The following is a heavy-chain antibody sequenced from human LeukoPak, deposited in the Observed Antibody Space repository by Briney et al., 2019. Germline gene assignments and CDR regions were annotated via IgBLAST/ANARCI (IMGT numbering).Heavy chain of an antibody. CDR1: GGSFSGYY. J-gene: IGHJ4*02. V-gene: IGHV4-34*01. Sequence: SETLSLTCAVYGGSFSGYYWSWIRQPPGKGLEWIGGINHSGSTNYNPSLKSRVTISVDTSKNQFSLKLSSVTAADTAVYYCAREGVVGAYGHFDYWGQGTLVTVSS. CDR3: AREGVVGAYGHFDY. CDR2: INHSGST. D-gene: IGHD2-15*01.